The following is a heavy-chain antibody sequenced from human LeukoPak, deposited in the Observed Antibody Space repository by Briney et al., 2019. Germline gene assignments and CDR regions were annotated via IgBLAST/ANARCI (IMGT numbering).Heavy chain of an antibody. V-gene: IGHV3-23*01. J-gene: IGHJ4*02. CDR3: AKDKYPSPATFDY. Sequence: GGSLRLSCAASGFTFSSYAMSWVRPAPGKGREWVSAISGSGGSTYYADSVKGRFTISRDNSKNTLYLQMNSLRAEDTAVYYCAKDKYPSPATFDYWGQGTLVTVSS. CDR2: ISGSGGST. CDR1: GFTFSSYA. D-gene: IGHD2/OR15-2a*01.